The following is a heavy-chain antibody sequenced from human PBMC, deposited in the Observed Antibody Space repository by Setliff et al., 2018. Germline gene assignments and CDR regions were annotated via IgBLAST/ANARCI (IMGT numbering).Heavy chain of an antibody. CDR2: INTNTGNP. D-gene: IGHD3-10*01. V-gene: IGHV7-4-1*02. CDR1: GYTFTTYA. J-gene: IGHJ6*03. CDR3: ARASRFGTIVYKGYYYMDV. Sequence: ASVKVSCKTSGYTFTTYAISWMRQAPGQGLEWMGWINTNTGNPSYAQDFTGRFVFSLDTAVSTAYLQISSLKAEDTAVYYCARASRFGTIVYKGYYYMDVWGKGTTVTVSS.